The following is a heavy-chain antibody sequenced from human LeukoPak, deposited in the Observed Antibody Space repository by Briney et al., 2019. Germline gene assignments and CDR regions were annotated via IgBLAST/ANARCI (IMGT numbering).Heavy chain of an antibody. D-gene: IGHD5-18*01. J-gene: IGHJ6*02. V-gene: IGHV3-23*01. Sequence: GGSLRLSCAASGFTFSSYSMSWVRQAPGKGLEWVSSISTSGGNTYYPDSVKGRFTISRDNSKNTMYLQMNSLRAEDTAVYYCARHVDTAMVEWYYGMDVWGQGTTVTVSS. CDR2: ISTSGGNT. CDR3: ARHVDTAMVEWYYGMDV. CDR1: GFTFSSYS.